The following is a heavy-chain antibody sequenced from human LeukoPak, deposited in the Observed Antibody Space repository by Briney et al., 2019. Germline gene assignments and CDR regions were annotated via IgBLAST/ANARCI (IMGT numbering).Heavy chain of an antibody. Sequence: SETLSLTCAVYGGSFSGYYWSWIRQPPGKGLEWIGYIYNSGTIYYSGSTNYNPSLLSRVTISVDTSKNQFSLKLSSVTAADTAVYYCARTRRGYYDFWSGYGGYFDYWGQGTLVTVSS. CDR2: IYNSGTIYYSGST. CDR1: GGSFSGYY. J-gene: IGHJ4*02. D-gene: IGHD3-3*01. CDR3: ARTRRGYYDFWSGYGGYFDY. V-gene: IGHV4-59*12.